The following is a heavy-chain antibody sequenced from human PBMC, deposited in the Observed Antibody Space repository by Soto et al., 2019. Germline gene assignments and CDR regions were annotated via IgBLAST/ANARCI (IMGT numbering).Heavy chain of an antibody. CDR2: IYYSGST. J-gene: IGHJ6*03. Sequence: SETLSLTCTVSGGSISSYYWSWIRQPPGKGLEWIGYIYYSGSTNYNPSLKSRVTISVDTSKNQFSLKLGSVTAADTAVYYCARGYCSGGSCYSVTYYYMDVWGKGTTVTVSS. D-gene: IGHD2-15*01. CDR1: GGSISSYY. V-gene: IGHV4-59*08. CDR3: ARGYCSGGSCYSVTYYYMDV.